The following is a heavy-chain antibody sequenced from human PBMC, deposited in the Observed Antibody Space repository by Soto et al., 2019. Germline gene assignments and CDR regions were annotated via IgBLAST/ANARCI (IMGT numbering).Heavy chain of an antibody. V-gene: IGHV3-23*01. Sequence: GGSLRLSCAASGFSFSAYAMNWVRQAPGKGLQWVSGLVGSGGDKNYADSVRGRFTVSRDNSKNTLYLEMNSLRDEDTAVYYCAKDLIAQNGLWEPFDLWGRGTQVTVSS. D-gene: IGHD2-8*01. CDR1: GFSFSAYA. CDR2: LVGSGGDK. CDR3: AKDLIAQNGLWEPFDL. J-gene: IGHJ3*01.